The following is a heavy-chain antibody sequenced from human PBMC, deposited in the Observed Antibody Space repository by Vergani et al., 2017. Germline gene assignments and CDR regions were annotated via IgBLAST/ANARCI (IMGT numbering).Heavy chain of an antibody. J-gene: IGHJ6*03. D-gene: IGHD5-12*01. V-gene: IGHV4-30-4*01. CDR3: ARVTTIYYMDV. CDR2: FYYSGST. CDR1: GGSISRGYYY. Sequence: QVQLQESGPGLVKPSQTLSLPCTVSGGSISRGYYYLSWIRQPPGKGLEWIGYFYYSGSTYYNPSLKSRVTITVDTSKNQFSLKLSSVAAADTAVYYGARVTTIYYMDVWGKGTTVTVS.